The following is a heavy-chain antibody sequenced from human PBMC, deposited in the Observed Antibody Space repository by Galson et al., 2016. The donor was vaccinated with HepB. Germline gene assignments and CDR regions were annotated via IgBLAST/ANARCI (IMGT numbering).Heavy chain of an antibody. CDR1: GFTFSDYG. CDR2: ISDSAGHT. CDR3: ARDAAVGTPSVTYFDY. J-gene: IGHJ4*02. Sequence: SLRLSCAASGFTFSDYGMHWVRQAPGKGLEWVSAISDSAGHTHYSDSVKGRFTISRDNSKNMLYLQMDSLRAEDTAVYYCARDAAVGTPSVTYFDYWGQGTLVTVSS. V-gene: IGHV3-23*01. D-gene: IGHD4-23*01.